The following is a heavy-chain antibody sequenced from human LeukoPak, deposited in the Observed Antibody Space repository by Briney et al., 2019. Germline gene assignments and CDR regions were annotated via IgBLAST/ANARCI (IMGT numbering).Heavy chain of an antibody. CDR3: ARGGGIIVPYYFDY. Sequence: GGSLRLSCAASGFTFSSYEMNWVRQAPGEGLEWVSYISSSGSTIYYADSVKGRFTISRDNAKNSLYLQMNSLRAEGTAVYYCARGGGIIVPYYFDYWGQGTLVTVSS. V-gene: IGHV3-48*03. CDR2: ISSSGSTI. CDR1: GFTFSSYE. J-gene: IGHJ4*02. D-gene: IGHD3-16*01.